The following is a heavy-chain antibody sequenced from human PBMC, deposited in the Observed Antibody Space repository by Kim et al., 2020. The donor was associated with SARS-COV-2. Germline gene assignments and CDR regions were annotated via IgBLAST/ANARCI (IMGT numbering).Heavy chain of an antibody. V-gene: IGHV1-18*01. Sequence: ASVKVSCKASGYTFTSYGISWVRQAPGQGLEWMGWISAYNGNTNYAQKLQGRVTMTTDTSTSTAYMELRSLRSDDTAVYYCARVGIAALYYYYYYMDVWGKGTTVTVSS. CDR1: GYTFTSYG. CDR2: ISAYNGNT. D-gene: IGHD6-13*01. CDR3: ARVGIAALYYYYYYMDV. J-gene: IGHJ6*03.